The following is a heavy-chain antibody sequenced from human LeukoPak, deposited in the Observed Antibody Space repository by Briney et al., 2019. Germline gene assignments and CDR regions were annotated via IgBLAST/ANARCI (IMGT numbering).Heavy chain of an antibody. D-gene: IGHD3-10*01. CDR1: GYTLTELS. CDR2: FDPEDGET. Sequence: GASVKVSCKVSGYTLTELSMHWVRQAPGKGLEWMGGFDPEDGETIYAQKFQGRVTMTEDTSTDTAYMELSSLRPEDTAVYYCATARITMVRGVEVDYWGQGTLVTVSS. CDR3: ATARITMVRGVEVDY. V-gene: IGHV1-24*01. J-gene: IGHJ4*02.